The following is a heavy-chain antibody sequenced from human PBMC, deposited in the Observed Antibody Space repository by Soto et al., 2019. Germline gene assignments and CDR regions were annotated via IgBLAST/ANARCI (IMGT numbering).Heavy chain of an antibody. V-gene: IGHV3-21*01. CDR2: ISSSSSYI. CDR1: GLTFSSYS. J-gene: IGHJ3*02. D-gene: IGHD3-22*01. CDR3: ARAFGYPTYYYDSSGYYGGAFDI. Sequence: GGSLRLSCAASGLTFSSYSMNWVRQAPGKGLEWVSSISSSSSYIYYADSVKGRFTISRDNAKNSLYLQMNSLRADDTAVYYCARAFGYPTYYYDSSGYYGGAFDIWGQGTMVTVSS.